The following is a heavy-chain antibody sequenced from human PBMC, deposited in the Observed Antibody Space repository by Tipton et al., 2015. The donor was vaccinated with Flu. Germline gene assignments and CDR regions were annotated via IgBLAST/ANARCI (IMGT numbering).Heavy chain of an antibody. D-gene: IGHD3-10*01. J-gene: IGHJ4*02. CDR3: ARAPIGTYGSGSYYNI. Sequence: TLSLTCTVSGDSISSGSYYWSWIRQPAGKGLEWIGRIYTHVNTNYNPSLKGRVTIAVDTSKKHFSLKLSSVTVADTAVYFCARAPIGTYGSGSYYNIWGQGTLVTVSS. CDR1: GDSISSGSYY. V-gene: IGHV4-61*02. CDR2: IYTHVNT.